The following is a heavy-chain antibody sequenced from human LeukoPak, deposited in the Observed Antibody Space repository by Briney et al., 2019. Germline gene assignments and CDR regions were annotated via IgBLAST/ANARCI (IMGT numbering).Heavy chain of an antibody. J-gene: IGHJ6*02. D-gene: IGHD3-3*01. V-gene: IGHV1-18*01. CDR1: GYTFTSYG. Sequence: GASVKVSYKASGYTFTSYGISWVRQAPGQGLEWMGWISAYNGNTNYAQKLQGRVTMTTDTSTSTAYMELRSLRSDDTAVYYCAREYRFWSGSYYYYYGMDVWGQGTTVTVSS. CDR2: ISAYNGNT. CDR3: AREYRFWSGSYYYYYGMDV.